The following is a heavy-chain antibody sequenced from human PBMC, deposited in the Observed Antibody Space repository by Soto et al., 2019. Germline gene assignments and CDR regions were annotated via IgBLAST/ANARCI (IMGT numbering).Heavy chain of an antibody. CDR2: ISAYNDNT. J-gene: IGHJ3*02. Sequence: ASVKVSWKASAYTFTSYGLSCVRQAPGQGLEWMGWISAYNDNTNYAQKLQAKVTMTTDTSTSTAYMELRSLRSDDTAVYYCARGEIGIVVVPADHIQRDAYDIWSQGSMDPVSS. CDR3: ARGEIGIVVVPADHIQRDAYDI. CDR1: AYTFTSYG. V-gene: IGHV1-18*01. D-gene: IGHD2-2*01.